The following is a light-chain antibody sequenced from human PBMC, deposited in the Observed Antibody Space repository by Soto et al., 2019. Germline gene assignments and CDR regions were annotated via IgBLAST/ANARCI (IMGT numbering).Light chain of an antibody. J-gene: IGKJ2*01. CDR2: WAS. Sequence: DIVMTQSPDSLAVSLGERATINCKSSQSVLYSSNNKNYLAWYQQRPGQPPKLLIYWASTRESGVPDRFSGSGSGTDFDLPIPSLQAEDVAVYYCQQYESTPPTFGQGTKLQIK. CDR1: QSVLYSSNNKNY. CDR3: QQYESTPPT. V-gene: IGKV4-1*01.